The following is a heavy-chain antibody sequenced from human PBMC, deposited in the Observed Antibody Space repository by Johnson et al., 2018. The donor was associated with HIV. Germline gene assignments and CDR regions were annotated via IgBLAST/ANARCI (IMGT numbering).Heavy chain of an antibody. J-gene: IGHJ3*02. CDR1: GFTFSSYG. CDR2: IWYDGSNK. V-gene: IGHV3-33*06. Sequence: QVQLVESGGGVVQPGRSLRLSCAASGFTFSSYGMHWVRQAPGKGLEWVAVIWYDGSNKYYADSVKGRFTISRDNSKNTLYLQMNGLRAEDTAVYYCAKDSPGEGDAFDIWGQVTMVTVSS. D-gene: IGHD3-10*01. CDR3: AKDSPGEGDAFDI.